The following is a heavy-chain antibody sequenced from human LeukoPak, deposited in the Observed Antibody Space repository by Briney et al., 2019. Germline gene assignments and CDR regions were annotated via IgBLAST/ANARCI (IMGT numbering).Heavy chain of an antibody. V-gene: IGHV3-23*01. CDR1: GFTFSSYA. D-gene: IGHD6-13*01. J-gene: IGHJ4*02. CDR3: AKGRTSGSSWPFDY. Sequence: GGSLRLPCAASGFTFSSYAMSWVRQAPGKGLEWVSAISGSGGSTYYADSVKGRFTISRDNPKNTLYLQMNSLRAEDTAVYYCAKGRTSGSSWPFDYWGQGTLVTVSS. CDR2: ISGSGGST.